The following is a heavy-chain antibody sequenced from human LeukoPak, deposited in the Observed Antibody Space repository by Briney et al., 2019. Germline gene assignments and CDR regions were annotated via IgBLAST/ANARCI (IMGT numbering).Heavy chain of an antibody. CDR1: GFTFSTYA. Sequence: GSLRLSCAASGFTFSTYAMNWVRQAPGKGLEWVSTIRGSGDDTYYADSVTGRFTISRDNSENTLYLQMNSLRAEDTAVYYCAKDYYDSNGYYSDNGMDVWGQGTTVTVSS. V-gene: IGHV3-23*01. J-gene: IGHJ6*02. D-gene: IGHD3-22*01. CDR2: IRGSGDDT. CDR3: AKDYYDSNGYYSDNGMDV.